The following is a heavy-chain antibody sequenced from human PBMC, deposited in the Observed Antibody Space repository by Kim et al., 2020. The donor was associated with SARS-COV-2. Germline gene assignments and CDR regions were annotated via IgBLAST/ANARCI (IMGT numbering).Heavy chain of an antibody. D-gene: IGHD5-12*01. V-gene: IGHV5-10-1*01. J-gene: IGHJ4*02. Sequence: YSPSFQGHVTISTDKSISTAYLQWSSLKASDTAMYYCARSPRRDGYNYKNWGQGTLVTVSS. CDR3: ARSPRRDGYNYKN.